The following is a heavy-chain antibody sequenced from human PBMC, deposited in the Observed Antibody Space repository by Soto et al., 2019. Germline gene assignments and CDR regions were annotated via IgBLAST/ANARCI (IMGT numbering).Heavy chain of an antibody. V-gene: IGHV4-34*01. D-gene: IGHD3-3*01. CDR3: ARGGQYYDFWSGYYNWFDP. Sequence: SETLSLTCAVYGGSFSGYYWSWIRQPPGKGLEWIGEINHSGSTNYNPSLKSRVTISVDTSKNQFSLELSSVTAADTAVYYCARGGQYYDFWSGYYNWFDPWGQGTLVTVSS. CDR2: INHSGST. J-gene: IGHJ5*02. CDR1: GGSFSGYY.